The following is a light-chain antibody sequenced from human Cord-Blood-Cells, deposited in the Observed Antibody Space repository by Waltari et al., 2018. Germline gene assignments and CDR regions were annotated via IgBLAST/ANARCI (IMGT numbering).Light chain of an antibody. J-gene: IGLJ2*01. Sequence: QSALTQPRSVSGPPGQSFTIPCPGTSSIVGGYTYVSWYQQHPGKAPKLMIYDVSKRPSGVPDRFSGSKSGNTASMTISGLQAEDEADYYCCSYAGSYTVVFGGGTKLTVL. CDR3: CSYAGSYTVV. V-gene: IGLV2-11*01. CDR1: SSIVGGYTY. CDR2: DVS.